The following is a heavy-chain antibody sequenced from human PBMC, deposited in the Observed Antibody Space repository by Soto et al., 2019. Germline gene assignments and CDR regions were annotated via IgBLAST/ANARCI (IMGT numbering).Heavy chain of an antibody. D-gene: IGHD2-2*01. CDR3: ATDSGYCSSTSCYDY. CDR2: IIPILGIA. Sequence: GASVKVSCKASGGTFSSYTISWVRQAPGQGLEWMGRIIPILGIANYAQKFQGRVTITEDTSTNTAYMELSSLRSEDTAVYYCATDSGYCSSTSCYDYWGQGTLVTVSS. V-gene: IGHV1-69*04. J-gene: IGHJ4*02. CDR1: GGTFSSYT.